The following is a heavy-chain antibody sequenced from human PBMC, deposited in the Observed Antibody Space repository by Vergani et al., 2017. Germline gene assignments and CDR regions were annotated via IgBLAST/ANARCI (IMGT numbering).Heavy chain of an antibody. Sequence: EVQLVESGGGLVQPGRSLRLSCAASGFTFDDYAMHWVRQAPGKGLEWVSGISWNSGSIGYADSVKGRFTISRDNAKNSLYLQMNSLRAEDTALYYCAKDTGSGHDTLVDAFDIWGQGTMVTVSS. D-gene: IGHD2/OR15-2a*01. CDR1: GFTFDDYA. CDR3: AKDTGSGHDTLVDAFDI. J-gene: IGHJ3*02. CDR2: ISWNSGSI. V-gene: IGHV3-9*01.